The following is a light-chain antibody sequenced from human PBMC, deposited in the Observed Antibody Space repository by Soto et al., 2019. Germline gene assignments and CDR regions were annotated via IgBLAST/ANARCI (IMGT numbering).Light chain of an antibody. J-gene: IGKJ1*01. CDR1: QTVSKY. V-gene: IGKV1-39*01. CDR3: QQTYSLPRT. CDR2: SAS. Sequence: DIQLTQSPSSLSASVGDRVTIACRASQTVSKYVNWYQQKPGKVPDLLIYSASTLYSGVPSRFSGSGSGAEFTLTISNLPPEDFATYYCQQTYSLPRTFAQGSKVAI.